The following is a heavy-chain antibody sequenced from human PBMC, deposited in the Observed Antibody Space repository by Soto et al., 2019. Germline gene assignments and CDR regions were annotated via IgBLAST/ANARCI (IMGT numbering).Heavy chain of an antibody. CDR3: ARGPGGPDGPGDY. D-gene: IGHD2-15*01. CDR2: INAGNGNT. V-gene: IGHV1-3*01. Sequence: QVQLVQSGAEVKKPGASVKVSCKASGYTFTSYAMHWVRQAPGQRLEWMGWINAGNGNTKYSQKCQGRVTITRDTSASTAYMELSRLRSEQTAVYYCARGPGGPDGPGDYWGQGTLVTVSS. CDR1: GYTFTSYA. J-gene: IGHJ4*02.